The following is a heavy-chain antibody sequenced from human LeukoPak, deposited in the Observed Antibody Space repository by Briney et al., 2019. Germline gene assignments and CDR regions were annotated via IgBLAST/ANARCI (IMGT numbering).Heavy chain of an antibody. CDR3: ARSPQDSSDAFDI. D-gene: IGHD3-22*01. J-gene: IGHJ3*02. CDR2: VYTSGST. V-gene: IGHV4-4*09. CDR1: GGSISSYY. Sequence: SETQSLTCTVSGGSISSYYWSWIRQPPGKGLEWIGYVYTSGSTNYNPSLKSRVTISVDTSKNQFSLKLSSVSAADTAVYYCARSPQDSSDAFDIWGQGTMVTVSS.